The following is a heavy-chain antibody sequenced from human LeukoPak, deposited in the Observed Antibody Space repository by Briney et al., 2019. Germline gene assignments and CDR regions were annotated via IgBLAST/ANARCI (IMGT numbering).Heavy chain of an antibody. J-gene: IGHJ4*02. CDR3: ARAGYSSSCFDY. Sequence: GGSLRLSCAASGITSSDNFMNWVRQAPGKGLEWGSSISSSSSYIYYADSVKGRFTISRDNAKNSLYLQMNSLRAEDTAVYYCARAGYSSSCFDYWGQGTLVTVSS. CDR1: GITSSDNF. CDR2: ISSSSSYI. V-gene: IGHV3-21*01. D-gene: IGHD6-13*01.